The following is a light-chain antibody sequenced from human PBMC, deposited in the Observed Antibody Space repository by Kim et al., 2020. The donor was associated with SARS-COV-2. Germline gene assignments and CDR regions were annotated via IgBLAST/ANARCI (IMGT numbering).Light chain of an antibody. CDR2: RSN. CDR3: AAWDDSLSGRV. CDR1: SSNSESNY. Sequence: GQRGTISCSGSSSNSESNYVYWYQQVPGTAPKVLIYRSNQRPSGVPDRFSGSKSGTSASLAISGLRSEDEADYYCAAWDDSLSGRVFGGGTQLTVL. J-gene: IGLJ3*02. V-gene: IGLV1-47*01.